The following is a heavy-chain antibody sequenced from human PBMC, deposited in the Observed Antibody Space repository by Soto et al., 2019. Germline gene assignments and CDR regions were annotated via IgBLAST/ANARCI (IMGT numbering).Heavy chain of an antibody. Sequence: SETLSLTCSVSGDSISNSRFFWAWIRQPPGEGLEWIGSISNNGTAYYNPSLKSRVNISVDTSKNQFSLKLTSVTAADAALYYCARDFFDSSDYTTNWFDPWGQGTLVTVSS. CDR3: ARDFFDSSDYTTNWFDP. D-gene: IGHD3-22*01. CDR2: ISNNGTA. J-gene: IGHJ5*02. CDR1: GDSISNSRFF. V-gene: IGHV4-39*01.